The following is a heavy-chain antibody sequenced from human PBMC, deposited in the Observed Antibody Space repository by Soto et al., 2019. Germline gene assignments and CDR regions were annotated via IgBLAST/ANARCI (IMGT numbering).Heavy chain of an antibody. CDR1: GASIRLHY. J-gene: IGHJ4*02. D-gene: IGHD6-19*01. CDR2: THYSGNT. V-gene: IGHV4-59*11. CDR3: AKGGWSLDS. Sequence: SETLSLTCAGSGASIRLHYRNWIRRPPGKGLEWIGYTHYSGNTNYNPSLKSRVTMSVDTSANQFSLTLTSVTAADTAAYYCAKGGWSLDSWGQGTLVTVSS.